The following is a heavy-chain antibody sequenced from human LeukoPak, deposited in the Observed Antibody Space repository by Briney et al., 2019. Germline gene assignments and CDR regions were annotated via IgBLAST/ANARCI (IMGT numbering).Heavy chain of an antibody. Sequence: TGGSLRLSCAASGFTFSTYAMHWVRQAPGKGLEWVAVISHDGSNKYYADSVKGRFTISRDNSKNTLYLQMNTLRAEDTAVYYCAKDVSWNWFDPWGQGTLVTVSS. J-gene: IGHJ5*02. V-gene: IGHV3-30*18. CDR3: AKDVSWNWFDP. CDR2: ISHDGSNK. CDR1: GFTFSTYA.